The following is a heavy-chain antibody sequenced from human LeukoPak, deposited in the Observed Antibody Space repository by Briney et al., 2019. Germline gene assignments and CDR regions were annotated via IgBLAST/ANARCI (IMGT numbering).Heavy chain of an antibody. CDR3: ARGVYNWNYYWFDP. J-gene: IGHJ5*02. D-gene: IGHD1-7*01. CDR1: GGTFSSYA. Sequence: GASVKVSCKASGGTFSSYAISWVRQAPGQGLEWMGGIIPIFGTANYAQKLQGRVTMTTDTSTSTAYMELRSLRSDDTAVYYCARGVYNWNYYWFDPWGQGTLVTVSS. CDR2: IIPIFGTA. V-gene: IGHV1-69*05.